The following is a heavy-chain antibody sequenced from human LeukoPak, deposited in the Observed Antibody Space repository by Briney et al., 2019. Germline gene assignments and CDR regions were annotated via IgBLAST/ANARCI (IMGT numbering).Heavy chain of an antibody. Sequence: PGGSLRLSCAASGFTFSSYAMHWVRQAPGKGLEWVAVISYDGSNKYYADSVKGRFTISRDNSKNTLYLQMNSLRAEDTAVYYCARDRPPRIMITSPFDLWGRGTLVTVSS. J-gene: IGHJ2*01. CDR2: ISYDGSNK. CDR3: ARDRPPRIMITSPFDL. D-gene: IGHD3-16*01. CDR1: GFTFSSYA. V-gene: IGHV3-30-3*01.